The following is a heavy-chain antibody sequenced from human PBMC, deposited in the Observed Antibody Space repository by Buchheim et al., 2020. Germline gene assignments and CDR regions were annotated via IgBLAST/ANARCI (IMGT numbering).Heavy chain of an antibody. D-gene: IGHD6-19*01. J-gene: IGHJ4*02. V-gene: IGHV3-30*18. CDR2: ISYDGSNK. CDR3: AKDWEGSGWYDGTFDY. Sequence: QVQLVESGGGVVQPGRSLRLSCAASGFTFSSYGMHWVRQAPGKGLEWVAVISYDGSNKYYADSVKGRFTISRDNSKNTLYLQMNSLRAEDTAVYYCAKDWEGSGWYDGTFDYWGQGTL. CDR1: GFTFSSYG.